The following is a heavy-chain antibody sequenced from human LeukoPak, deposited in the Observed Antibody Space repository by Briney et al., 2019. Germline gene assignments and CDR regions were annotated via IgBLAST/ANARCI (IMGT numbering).Heavy chain of an antibody. CDR1: QFKFNNYG. CDR2: ITGSGGRT. CDR3: AKDEDYDFWSGPTPYFDY. V-gene: IGHV3-23*01. J-gene: IGHJ4*02. D-gene: IGHD3-3*01. Sequence: RGSLRLSCATSQFKFNNYGMTWVRQAPGKGLEWVSSITGSGGRTQYADSVQGRFTISRDNSKNTLYLQMNSLRAEDTAVYYCAKDEDYDFWSGPTPYFDYWGQGTLVTVSS.